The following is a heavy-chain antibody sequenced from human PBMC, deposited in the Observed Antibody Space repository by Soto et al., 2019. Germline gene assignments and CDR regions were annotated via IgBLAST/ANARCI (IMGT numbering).Heavy chain of an antibody. CDR1: GFTFSNAW. CDR2: IKSKTDGGTT. Sequence: EVQLVESGGGLVKPGGSLRLSCAASGFTFSNAWMCWVRQAPGKGLEWVGRIKSKTDGGTTDYAAPVKGRFTISRDDSKNTMYLQMNSLKNEDTAVYYCTTSEPAPCIAAAGTDAFDIWGQGTMVTVSS. V-gene: IGHV3-15*01. J-gene: IGHJ3*02. CDR3: TTSEPAPCIAAAGTDAFDI. D-gene: IGHD6-13*01.